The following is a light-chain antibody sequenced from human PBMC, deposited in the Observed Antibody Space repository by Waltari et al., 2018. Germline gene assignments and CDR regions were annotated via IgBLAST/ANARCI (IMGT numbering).Light chain of an antibody. J-gene: IGLJ1*01. Sequence: QSALTQPASVSGSPGQSITISCSGTDSDVGAYDSVSWYQQHPGKAPHLIIYEVSNRPSGISNRFSASKSGNTASLTISGLRAEDEADYYCSSYTTSSAPGVFGTGTRVTVL. CDR3: SSYTTSSAPGV. V-gene: IGLV2-14*01. CDR1: DSDVGAYDS. CDR2: EVS.